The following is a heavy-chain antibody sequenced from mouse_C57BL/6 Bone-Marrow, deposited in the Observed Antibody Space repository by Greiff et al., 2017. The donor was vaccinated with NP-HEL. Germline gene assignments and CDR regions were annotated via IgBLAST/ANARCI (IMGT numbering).Heavy chain of an antibody. CDR2: IHPNSGST. J-gene: IGHJ2*01. Sequence: VQLQQPGAELVKPGASVKLSCKASGYTFTSYWMHWVKQRPGQGLEWIGMIHPNSGSTNYNEKFKSKATLTVDKSSSTAYMQLSSLTSEDSAVYYCAREITSADYFDYWGQGTTLTVSS. CDR1: GYTFTSYW. V-gene: IGHV1-64*01. D-gene: IGHD1-2*01. CDR3: AREITSADYFDY.